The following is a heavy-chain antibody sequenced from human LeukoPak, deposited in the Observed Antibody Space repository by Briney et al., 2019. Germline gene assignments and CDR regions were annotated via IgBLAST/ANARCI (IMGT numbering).Heavy chain of an antibody. CDR3: ARGEMATIEDAFDI. D-gene: IGHD5-24*01. CDR1: GVSISSSSYY. CDR2: IYYSGST. Sequence: SETLSLTCTVSGVSISSSSYYWGWIRQPPGKGLEWIGSIYYSGSTNYNPSLKSRVTISVDTSKNQFSLKLSSVTAADTAVYYCARGEMATIEDAFDIWGQGTMVTVSS. J-gene: IGHJ3*02. V-gene: IGHV4-39*07.